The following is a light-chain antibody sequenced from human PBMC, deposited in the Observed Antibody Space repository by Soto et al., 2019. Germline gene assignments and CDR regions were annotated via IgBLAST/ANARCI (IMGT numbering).Light chain of an antibody. CDR2: EVS. CDR1: SSDVGDYNY. Sequence: QSALTQPPSASGSPGQSVTISCTGTSSDVGDYNYVSWYQQHPGKAPKLMIYEVSKRHSGVTDRFSGSKSGNTASLTVSGLQTQYEADYYCSLYAGSNNLVFGGGTKLTVL. V-gene: IGLV2-8*01. J-gene: IGLJ3*02. CDR3: SLYAGSNNLV.